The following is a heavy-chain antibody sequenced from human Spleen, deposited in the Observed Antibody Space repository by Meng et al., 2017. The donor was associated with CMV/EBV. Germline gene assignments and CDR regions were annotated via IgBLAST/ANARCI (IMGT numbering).Heavy chain of an antibody. J-gene: IGHJ4*02. Sequence: VQLLESGGGLVQPGGSLRLSCAASGFTFSSYGMHWVRQAPGKGLEWVAFIRYDGSNKYYADSVKGRFTISRDNSKNTLYLQMNSLRAEDTAVYYCAKDRRLAVLGFWSGYLDYWGQGTLVTVVS. CDR3: AKDRRLAVLGFWSGYLDY. D-gene: IGHD3-3*01. CDR1: GFTFSSYG. CDR2: IRYDGSNK. V-gene: IGHV3-30*02.